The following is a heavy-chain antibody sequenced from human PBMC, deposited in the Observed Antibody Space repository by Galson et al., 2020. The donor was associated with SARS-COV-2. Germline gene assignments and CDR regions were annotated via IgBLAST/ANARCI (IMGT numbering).Heavy chain of an antibody. D-gene: IGHD3-9*01. Sequence: SETLSLTCAVYGGSFSGYCWSWIRQTPGKGLEWIGEINHSGTTNYNPSLKSRITMSVDMSKNQFSLKLSSMTAADTAVYYCARAPDVDILTGDYADGFDIWGQGTMVTVSS. CDR3: ARAPDVDILTGDYADGFDI. CDR2: INHSGTT. CDR1: GGSFSGYC. J-gene: IGHJ3*02. V-gene: IGHV4-34*01.